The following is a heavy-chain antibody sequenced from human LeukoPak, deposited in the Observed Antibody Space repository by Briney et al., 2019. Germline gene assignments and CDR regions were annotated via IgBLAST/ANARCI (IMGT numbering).Heavy chain of an antibody. J-gene: IGHJ2*01. CDR3: ARGDNYVFDV. D-gene: IGHD5-24*01. CDR1: GGSISTYY. V-gene: IGHV4-59*12. Sequence: SETLSLTCTVSGGSISTYYWSWIRQPPGKGLEWIAYIHYSGSTNYNPSLKSRVTISVDKSNNHFSLKLTSVTAADTAMYYCARGDNYVFDVWGRGTLVSVSS. CDR2: IHYSGST.